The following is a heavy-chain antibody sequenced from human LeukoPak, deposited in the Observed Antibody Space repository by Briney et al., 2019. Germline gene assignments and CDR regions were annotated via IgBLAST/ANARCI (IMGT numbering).Heavy chain of an antibody. Sequence: PSETLSLTCAVPGGSISSYYWSWIRQPAGKGLEWIGRIYTSGSTNYNPSLKSRVTMSVDTSRNQFSLKLSSVTAADTAVYYCARVRGQQLLLDYWGQGTLVTVSS. D-gene: IGHD6-13*01. V-gene: IGHV4-4*07. CDR1: GGSISSYY. CDR2: IYTSGST. CDR3: ARVRGQQLLLDY. J-gene: IGHJ4*02.